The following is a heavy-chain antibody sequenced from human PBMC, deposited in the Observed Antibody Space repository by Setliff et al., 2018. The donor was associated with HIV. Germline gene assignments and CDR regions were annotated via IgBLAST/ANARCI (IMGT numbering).Heavy chain of an antibody. CDR1: GYTFTSYD. J-gene: IGHJ4*02. D-gene: IGHD2-21*02. CDR3: ATDPDGGNSDG. V-gene: IGHV1-18*01. Sequence: ASVKVSCKASGYTFTSYDISWVRQAPGQGLEWMGWISAYNGNTNYAQKLQGRVTMTTDTSTDTVYMELSSLRSEDTAVYYCATDPDGGNSDGWGQGTLVTVS. CDR2: ISAYNGNT.